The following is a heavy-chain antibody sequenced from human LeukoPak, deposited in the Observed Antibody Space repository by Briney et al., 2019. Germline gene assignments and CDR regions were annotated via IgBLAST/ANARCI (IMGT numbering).Heavy chain of an antibody. J-gene: IGHJ4*02. CDR1: GGSISSGSYY. D-gene: IGHD3-10*01. CDR3: ARAAYGSGSYYRAFDY. CDR2: IYTSGST. Sequence: SQTLSLTCTVSGGSISSGSYYWSWIRQPAGKGREWIGRIYTSGSTNYNPSLKSRVTISVDTSKNQFSLKLSSVTAADTAVYYCARAAYGSGSYYRAFDYWGQGTLATVSS. V-gene: IGHV4-61*02.